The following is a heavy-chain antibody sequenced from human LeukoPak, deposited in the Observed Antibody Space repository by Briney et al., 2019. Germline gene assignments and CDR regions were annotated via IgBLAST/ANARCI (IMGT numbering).Heavy chain of an antibody. Sequence: ASVKVSCKVSGYTLTELSMHWVRQAPGKGLEWMGGFDPEDGETIYAQKFQGRVTMTEDTSTDTAYMELSGLRSEDTAVYYCATDPTYYYDSSGYYSDYWGQGTLVTVSS. CDR1: GYTLTELS. CDR2: FDPEDGET. D-gene: IGHD3-22*01. J-gene: IGHJ4*02. CDR3: ATDPTYYYDSSGYYSDY. V-gene: IGHV1-24*01.